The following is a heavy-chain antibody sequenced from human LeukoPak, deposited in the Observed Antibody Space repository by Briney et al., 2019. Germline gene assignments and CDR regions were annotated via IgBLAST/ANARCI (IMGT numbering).Heavy chain of an antibody. J-gene: IGHJ4*02. CDR3: AKDPPTVVITYFDY. V-gene: IGHV3-30*02. D-gene: IGHD4-23*01. CDR2: IRYDGSNK. Sequence: PGGSLRLSCAASGFTFSSYGMHWVRRAPGKGLEWVAFIRYDGSNKYYADSVKGRFTISRDNSKNTLYLQMNSLRAEDTAVYYCAKDPPTVVITYFDYWGQGTLVTVSS. CDR1: GFTFSSYG.